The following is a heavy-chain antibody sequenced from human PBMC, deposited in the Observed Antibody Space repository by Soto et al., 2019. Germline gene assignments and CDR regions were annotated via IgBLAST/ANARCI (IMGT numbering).Heavy chain of an antibody. J-gene: IGHJ5*02. CDR1: GGSISSSSYY. D-gene: IGHD6-13*01. V-gene: IGHV4-39*01. CDR2: IYYSGST. Sequence: QLQLQESGPGLVKPSETLSLTCTVSGGSISSSSYYWGWIRQPPGKGLEWIGSIYYSGSTYYNPSLKSRVTISVDTSKNQFSLKLSSVTAADTAVYYCARLVGSWYSPPFYNWFDPWGQGTLVTVSS. CDR3: ARLVGSWYSPPFYNWFDP.